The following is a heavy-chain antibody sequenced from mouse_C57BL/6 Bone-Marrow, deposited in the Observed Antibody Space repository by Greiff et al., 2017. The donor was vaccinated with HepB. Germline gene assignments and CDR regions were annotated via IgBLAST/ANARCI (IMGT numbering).Heavy chain of an antibody. CDR2: IWSDGST. D-gene: IGHD1-1*01. CDR1: GFSLTSYG. J-gene: IGHJ1*03. V-gene: IGHV2-6*03. Sequence: QVQLKESGPGLVAPSQSLSITCTVSGFSLTSYGVHWVRQPPGKGLEWLVVIWSDGSTTYNSALKSRLSISKDNAKSQVFLKMNSLQTDDTAMYYCAIGSRVSYWYFDVWGTGTTVTVSS. CDR3: AIGSRVSYWYFDV.